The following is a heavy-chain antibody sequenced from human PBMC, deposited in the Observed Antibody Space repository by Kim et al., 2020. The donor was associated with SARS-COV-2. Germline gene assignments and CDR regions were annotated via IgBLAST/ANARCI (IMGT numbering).Heavy chain of an antibody. J-gene: IGHJ4*02. D-gene: IGHD6-13*01. V-gene: IGHV3-74*01. Sequence: SMNYADSVKGRFTISRDNAKNTLYLQLDSLRAEDTAVYYCASSTWYSYFDYWGQGTLVTVSS. CDR2: SM. CDR3: ASSTWYSYFDY.